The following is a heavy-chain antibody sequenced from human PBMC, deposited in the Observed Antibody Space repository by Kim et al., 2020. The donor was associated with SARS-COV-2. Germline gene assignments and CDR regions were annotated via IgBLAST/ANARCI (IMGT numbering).Heavy chain of an antibody. Sequence: TYYNPALNSRVTISVDTSKTQFSLKLSSVTAADTAVYYCARRAGGTSFDYWGQGTLVTVSS. D-gene: IGHD1-1*01. CDR3: ARRAGGTSFDY. CDR2: T. J-gene: IGHJ4*02. V-gene: IGHV4-39*01.